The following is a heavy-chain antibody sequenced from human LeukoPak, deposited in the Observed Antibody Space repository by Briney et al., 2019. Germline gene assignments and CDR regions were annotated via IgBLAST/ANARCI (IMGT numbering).Heavy chain of an antibody. D-gene: IGHD3-9*01. CDR1: GGSINSGSYY. Sequence: SETLSLTCTVSGGSINSGSYYWSWIRQPAGKGLEWIGHIYTSGSTNYNPSLKSRVTISVDTSKNQFSLKLSSVTAADTAVYYCARAPIRAFDIWGQGTMVTVSS. J-gene: IGHJ3*02. CDR3: ARAPIRAFDI. V-gene: IGHV4-61*09. CDR2: IYTSGST.